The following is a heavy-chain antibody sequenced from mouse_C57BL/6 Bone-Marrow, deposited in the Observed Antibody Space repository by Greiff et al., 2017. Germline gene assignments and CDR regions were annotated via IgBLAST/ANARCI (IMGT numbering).Heavy chain of an antibody. CDR1: GFTFSDYY. CDR2: INYDGSSP. J-gene: IGHJ4*01. CDR3: AREGLRRDDYAMDY. Sequence: EVKLMESEGGLVQPGSSMKLSCTASGFTFSDYYMAWVRQVPEKGLEWVANINYDGSSPYYLDSLKSRFIISRDNAKNILYLQMSSLKSEDTATYYCAREGLRRDDYAMDYWGQGTSVTVSS. D-gene: IGHD2-2*01. V-gene: IGHV5-16*01.